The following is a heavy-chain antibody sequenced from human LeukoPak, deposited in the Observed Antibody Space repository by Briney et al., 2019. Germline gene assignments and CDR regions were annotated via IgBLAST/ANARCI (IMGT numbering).Heavy chain of an antibody. CDR2: IWYDGSNK. V-gene: IGHV3-33*01. Sequence: GRSLRLSCAASGFTLSSYGMHWVRQAPGKGLEWVAVIWYDGSNKYYADSVKGRFTISRDNSKNTLYLQMNSLRAEDTAVYYCARSTTYYYDSSGYSDFDYWGQGTLVTVSS. J-gene: IGHJ4*02. D-gene: IGHD3-22*01. CDR1: GFTLSSYG. CDR3: ARSTTYYYDSSGYSDFDY.